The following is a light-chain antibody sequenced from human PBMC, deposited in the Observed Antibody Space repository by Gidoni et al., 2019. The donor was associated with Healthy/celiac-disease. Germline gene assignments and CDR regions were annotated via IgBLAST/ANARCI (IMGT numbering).Light chain of an antibody. J-gene: IGKJ4*01. CDR2: WAS. V-gene: IGKV4-1*01. Sequence: DIVMTQPPDSLAVSLGERATINCKSSQSVLYSSNNKNYLAWYQQKPGQPPKLLLYWASTRESGVPDRFSGSGSGTDFTLTISSLQAEDVAVYYCQQYYSTPLTFGGGTKVEIK. CDR3: QQYYSTPLT. CDR1: QSVLYSSNNKNY.